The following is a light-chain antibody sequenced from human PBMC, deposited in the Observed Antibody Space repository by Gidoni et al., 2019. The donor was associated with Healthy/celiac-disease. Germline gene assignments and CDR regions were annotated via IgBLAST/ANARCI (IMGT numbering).Light chain of an antibody. CDR3: QAWDSSTAV. CDR1: KLGDKY. CDR2: QDS. J-gene: IGLJ3*02. V-gene: IGLV3-1*01. Sequence: SYELTQPPPVSESPAQPASITCSGAKLGDKYAGWYQQKPGQSPVLVIDQDSKRPSGIPGRFSGSNSENTATLTIGVTQAMDEADYYCQAWDSSTAVFGGGTKLTVL.